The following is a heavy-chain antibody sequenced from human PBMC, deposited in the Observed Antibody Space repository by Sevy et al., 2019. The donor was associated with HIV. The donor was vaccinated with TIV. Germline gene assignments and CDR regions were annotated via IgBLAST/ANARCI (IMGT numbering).Heavy chain of an antibody. CDR1: GFTFSSFG. Sequence: GGSLRLSCAASGFTFSSFGLHWVRQAPGKGLEWVASISFDVDYVYYADSVKGRFTISRDNSKNILYLQMNSLRVEDTALYYCAKDGGNAPQYYGMDVWGPGTTVTVSS. CDR2: ISFDVDYV. CDR3: AKDGGNAPQYYGMDV. D-gene: IGHD3-16*01. V-gene: IGHV3-30*18. J-gene: IGHJ6*02.